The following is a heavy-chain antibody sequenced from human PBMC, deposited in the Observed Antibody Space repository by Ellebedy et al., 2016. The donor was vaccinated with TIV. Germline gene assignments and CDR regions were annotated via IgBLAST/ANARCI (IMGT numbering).Heavy chain of an antibody. CDR2: IKQDGSEK. J-gene: IGHJ3*02. CDR1: GFTFSSYW. Sequence: GESLKISXAASGFTFSSYWMSWVRQAPGKGLEWVANIKQDGSEKYYVDSVKGRFTISRDNAKNSLYLQMNSLRAEDTAVYYCARYCSSTSCYGADAFDIWGQGTMVTVSS. V-gene: IGHV3-7*01. D-gene: IGHD2-2*01. CDR3: ARYCSSTSCYGADAFDI.